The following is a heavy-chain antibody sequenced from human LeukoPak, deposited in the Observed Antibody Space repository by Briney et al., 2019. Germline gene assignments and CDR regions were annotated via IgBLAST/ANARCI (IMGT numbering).Heavy chain of an antibody. D-gene: IGHD3-22*01. V-gene: IGHV4-39*07. CDR3: AGGEEDSSSYYNWFDP. CDR2: IYYSGST. CDR1: GGSISSSSYY. Sequence: PSETLSLTCTVSGGSISSSSYYWGWIRQPPGKGLEWIGSIYYSGSTYYNPSLKSRVTISVDTSKNQFSLKLSSVTAADTAVYYCAGGEEDSSSYYNWFDPWGQGTLVTVSS. J-gene: IGHJ5*02.